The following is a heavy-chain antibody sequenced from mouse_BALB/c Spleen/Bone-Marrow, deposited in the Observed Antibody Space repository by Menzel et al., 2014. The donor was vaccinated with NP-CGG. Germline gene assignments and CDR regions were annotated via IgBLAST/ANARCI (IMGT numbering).Heavy chain of an antibody. CDR1: GFNIEDTY. D-gene: IGHD1-2*01. J-gene: IGHJ4*01. CDR3: AEITTAAYYIMDY. V-gene: IGHV14-3*02. CDR2: IDPANGNT. Sequence: EVQLQQSGAELVKPGASVKLSCTASGFNIEDTYIHWVKQRPEQGLEWIGRIDPANGNTKYDPKFQGKATITADTSSNTAYLQLSSLTSEDTAVYYCAEITTAAYYIMDYWGQGTSVTVSS.